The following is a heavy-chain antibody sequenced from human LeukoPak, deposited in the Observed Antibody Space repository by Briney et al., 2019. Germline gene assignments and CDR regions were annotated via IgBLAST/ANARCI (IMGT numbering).Heavy chain of an antibody. Sequence: HSQTLSPTCAISGDSVSSNSAAWNWIRQSPSRGLECLGMTYYRSKWFNDYAVSVKSRIIIDPDTSKNQFSLQLNSVTPEDTAVYYCARGGSGGRAFDIWGQGTMVTVFS. V-gene: IGHV6-1*01. CDR2: TYYRSKWFN. J-gene: IGHJ3*02. CDR1: GDSVSSNSAA. D-gene: IGHD3-10*01. CDR3: ARGGSGGRAFDI.